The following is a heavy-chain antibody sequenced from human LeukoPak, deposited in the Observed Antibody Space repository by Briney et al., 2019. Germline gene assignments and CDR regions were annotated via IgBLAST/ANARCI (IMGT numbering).Heavy chain of an antibody. D-gene: IGHD6-19*01. CDR2: ITWDGGST. V-gene: IGHV3-43D*03. CDR1: EFTFGEYG. CDR3: AKDIHIGHGSGWPES. J-gene: IGHJ5*02. Sequence: GGSLRLSCVGSEFTFGEYGMHWVRQVPGKGLEWVSHITWDGGSTYYAGSVKGRFTISRDNSKNSQYLQMNSLGAEDTALYYCAKDIHIGHGSGWPESWGQGTLVTVSS.